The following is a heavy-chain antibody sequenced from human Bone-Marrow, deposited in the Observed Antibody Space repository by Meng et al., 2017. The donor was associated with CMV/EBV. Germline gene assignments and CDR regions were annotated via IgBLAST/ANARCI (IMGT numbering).Heavy chain of an antibody. Sequence: GESLKISCKGSGYSFTSYWIGWVRQMPGKGLEWMGIIYPGDSDTRYSPSFQGQVTISADKSISTAYLQWSSLKASDTAMYYCARLDGNYVWGSYRYPYYFDYWGQGTLVTFSS. V-gene: IGHV5-51*01. CDR3: ARLDGNYVWGSYRYPYYFDY. D-gene: IGHD3-16*02. CDR1: GYSFTSYW. CDR2: IYPGDSDT. J-gene: IGHJ4*02.